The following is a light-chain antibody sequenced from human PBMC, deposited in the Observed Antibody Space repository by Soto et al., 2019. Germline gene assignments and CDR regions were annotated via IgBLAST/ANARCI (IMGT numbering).Light chain of an antibody. J-gene: IGKJ1*01. Sequence: DIQMTQSPPSLSASVGGRVTITCRASQSIGTYLNWYLQKPGKAPKLLIYAASNLQSGVPSRFSGSGSGTDFTLTISSLQPEDFATYFCQQSYSTPPWTFGQGTKVDI. CDR2: AAS. V-gene: IGKV1-39*01. CDR3: QQSYSTPPWT. CDR1: QSIGTY.